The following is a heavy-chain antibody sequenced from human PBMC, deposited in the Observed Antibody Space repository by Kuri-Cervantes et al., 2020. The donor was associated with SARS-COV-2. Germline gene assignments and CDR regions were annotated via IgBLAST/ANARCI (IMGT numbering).Heavy chain of an antibody. CDR3: ARDGYDFWSNEYYFDY. J-gene: IGHJ4*02. V-gene: IGHV3-7*01. D-gene: IGHD3-3*01. CDR1: GFTFSSYW. CDR2: IKQDGSEK. Sequence: GGSLRLSCAASGFTFSSYWMSWVRQAPGKGLEWVANIKQDGSEKYYVDSVKGRFTISRDNAKNSLYLQMNSLRAEDTAVYYCARDGYDFWSNEYYFDYWGQGTLVTVSS.